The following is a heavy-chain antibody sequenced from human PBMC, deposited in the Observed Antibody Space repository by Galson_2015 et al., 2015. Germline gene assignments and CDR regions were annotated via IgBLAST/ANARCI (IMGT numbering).Heavy chain of an antibody. J-gene: IGHJ6*02. Sequence: SLRLSCAASGFTLSGYVMSWVRQAPGKGLEWVSSISASGGTTDYTDSVKGRFTISRDNSRNTLYLQMNSLRADDTAVYYCAKDRDSGSYYYYYGMDVWGQGTTVTASS. CDR3: AKDRDSGSYYYYYGMDV. V-gene: IGHV3-23*01. D-gene: IGHD1-26*01. CDR2: ISASGGTT. CDR1: GFTLSGYV.